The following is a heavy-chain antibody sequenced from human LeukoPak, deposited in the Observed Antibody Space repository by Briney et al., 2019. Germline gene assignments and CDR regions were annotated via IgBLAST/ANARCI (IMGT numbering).Heavy chain of an antibody. V-gene: IGHV4-39*01. CDR2: IYYSGST. D-gene: IGHD2-21*02. CDR1: GGSISSSSYY. CDR3: ARVEVVVTANFDY. Sequence: SETLSLTCTVSGGSISSSSYYWGWIRQPPGKGLEWLGSIYYSGSTYYNPSLKSRVTISVDTSKNQFSLKLSSVTAADTAVYYCARVEVVVTANFDYWGQGTLVTVSS. J-gene: IGHJ4*02.